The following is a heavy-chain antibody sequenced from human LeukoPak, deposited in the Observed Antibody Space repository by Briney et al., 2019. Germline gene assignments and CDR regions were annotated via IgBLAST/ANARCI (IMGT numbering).Heavy chain of an antibody. D-gene: IGHD5-18*01. V-gene: IGHV1-46*01. J-gene: IGHJ6*02. CDR1: GYTSTSYY. Sequence: ASVKVSCKASGYTSTSYYMHWVRQAPGQGLEWMGIINPSGGSTSYAQKFQGRVTMTRDTSTSTVYMELSSLRSEDTAVYYCARGSPWIQLWFPYYYYGMDVWGQGTTVTVSS. CDR3: ARGSPWIQLWFPYYYYGMDV. CDR2: INPSGGST.